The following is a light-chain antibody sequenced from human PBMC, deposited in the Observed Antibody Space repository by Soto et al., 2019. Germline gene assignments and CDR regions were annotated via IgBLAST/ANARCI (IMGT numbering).Light chain of an antibody. Sequence: QPVLTQPPSASASLGASVTLTCTLSSGYSTYKVDWYQQRPGKGPRFVMRVGTGGIVGSKGDGIPDRFSVLGSGLNRYLNIKNIQEEDESDYHCGADHGSGSNFVVVFGGGTTLTVL. CDR1: SGYSTYK. V-gene: IGLV9-49*01. J-gene: IGLJ2*01. CDR2: VGTGGIVG. CDR3: GADHGSGSNFVVV.